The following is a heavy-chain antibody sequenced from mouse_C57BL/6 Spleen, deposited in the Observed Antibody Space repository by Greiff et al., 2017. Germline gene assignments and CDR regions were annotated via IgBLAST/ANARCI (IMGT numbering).Heavy chain of an antibody. Sequence: EVKLMESEGGLVQPGSSMKLSCTASGFTFSDYYMAWVRQVPEKGLEWVANINYDGSSTYYLDSLKSRFIISRDNAKNTLYLQMSSLKSEDTATYYCARGGNAMDYWGQGTSVTVSS. CDR2: INYDGSST. J-gene: IGHJ4*01. CDR1: GFTFSDYY. CDR3: ARGGNAMDY. V-gene: IGHV5-16*01. D-gene: IGHD6-1*01.